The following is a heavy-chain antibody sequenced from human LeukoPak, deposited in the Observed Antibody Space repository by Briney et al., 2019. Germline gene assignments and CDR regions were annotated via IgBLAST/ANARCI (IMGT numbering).Heavy chain of an antibody. V-gene: IGHV3-64*02. CDR1: GFTFTAHA. CDR2: ISTNGDTT. Sequence: PGRSLRLSCAASGFTFTAHAMHWVRQAPGKGLEYVSTISTNGDTTYYADSVKGRFTISRDNSKNTLYLQMGSLRAEDMAVYYCARGPGVSSYDAMDVWGRGTTVTVSS. J-gene: IGHJ6*02. CDR3: ARGPGVSSYDAMDV. D-gene: IGHD2-15*01.